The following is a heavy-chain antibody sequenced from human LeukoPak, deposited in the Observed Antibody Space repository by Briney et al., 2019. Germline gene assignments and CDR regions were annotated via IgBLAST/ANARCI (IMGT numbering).Heavy chain of an antibody. Sequence: PSETLSLTCAVYGGSFSGYYWSWIRQPPGKGLEWIGEINHSGSTNYNPSLKSRVPISVDTSKNQFSLKLSSVTAADTAVYYCARASITIFGVVIIPGGMDVWGQGTTVTVSS. CDR3: ARASITIFGVVIIPGGMDV. CDR2: INHSGST. V-gene: IGHV4-34*01. CDR1: GGSFSGYY. J-gene: IGHJ6*02. D-gene: IGHD3-3*01.